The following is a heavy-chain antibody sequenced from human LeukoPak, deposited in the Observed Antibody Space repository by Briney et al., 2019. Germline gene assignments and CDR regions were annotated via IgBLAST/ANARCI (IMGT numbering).Heavy chain of an antibody. D-gene: IGHD6-19*01. CDR2: ISSSSSYT. CDR3: ARGGPSSSGWSTFDP. V-gene: IGHV3-11*05. Sequence: PGGSLRLSCAASGFTFSDYYMSWIRQAPGKGLEWVSYISSSSSYTNYADSVKGRFTISRDNAKNSLYLQMNSLRAEDTAVYYCARGGPSSSGWSTFDPWGQGTLVTASS. J-gene: IGHJ5*02. CDR1: GFTFSDYY.